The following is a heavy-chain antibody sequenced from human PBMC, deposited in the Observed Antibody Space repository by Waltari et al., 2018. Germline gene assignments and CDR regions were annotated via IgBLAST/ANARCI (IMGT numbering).Heavy chain of an antibody. CDR3: AREGLDYYGMDV. J-gene: IGHJ6*02. D-gene: IGHD6-6*01. CDR2: IYTSGST. V-gene: IGHV4-61*09. Sequence: QVQLQESGPGLVKPSQTLSLTCTVSGGSISSGSYYWSWIRQPAGKGLEWIGYIYTSGSTNYNPSLKSRVTISVDTSKNKFSLKLSSVTAADTAVYYCAREGLDYYGMDVWGQGTTVTVSS. CDR1: GGSISSGSYY.